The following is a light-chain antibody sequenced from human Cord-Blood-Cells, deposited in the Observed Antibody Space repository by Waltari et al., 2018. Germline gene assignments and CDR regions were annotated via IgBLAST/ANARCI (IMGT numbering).Light chain of an antibody. CDR1: QSVLYSSNNKNY. CDR2: WAS. Sequence: DIVMTQSPDSLAVSLGERATINCKSSQSVLYSSNNKNYLAWYQKKPGQPPKMLIYWASTRSAGVPDRFSGSGSGTDFTLTISSLQAEDGAVYYCQQYYSTPPSYKFGQGTKLEI. J-gene: IGKJ2*01. V-gene: IGKV4-1*01. CDR3: QQYYSTPPSYK.